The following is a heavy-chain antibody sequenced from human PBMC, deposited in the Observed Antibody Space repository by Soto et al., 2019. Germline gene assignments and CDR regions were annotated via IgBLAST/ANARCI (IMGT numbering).Heavy chain of an antibody. J-gene: IGHJ4*02. V-gene: IGHV1-3*01. D-gene: IGHD6-13*01. Sequence: ASVKVSCKASGYTFLTYGLHWVRQAPGQSFEWMGWINPGSGHTDYSEKLKGRVTITSDTSAYIAYMELSSLRSEDTAVYYCARDDCPRSSCKNLEFWGQGTLVTVSS. CDR2: INPGSGHT. CDR3: ARDDCPRSSCKNLEF. CDR1: GYTFLTYG.